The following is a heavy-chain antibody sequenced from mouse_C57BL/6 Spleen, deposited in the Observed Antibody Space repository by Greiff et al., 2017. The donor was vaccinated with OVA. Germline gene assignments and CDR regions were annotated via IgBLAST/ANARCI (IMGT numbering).Heavy chain of an antibody. V-gene: IGHV1-53*01. Sequence: QVQLQQPGTELVKPGASVKLSCKASGSTFTSYWMHWVRQRPGQGLGWIGNINPSNGGTNYNEKFRSKATLTVDKSSSTAYMQLSSLTSEDSAVYYCARVTDSSGYPYAMDYWGQGTSVTVSS. J-gene: IGHJ4*01. CDR2: INPSNGGT. D-gene: IGHD3-2*02. CDR3: ARVTDSSGYPYAMDY. CDR1: GSTFTSYW.